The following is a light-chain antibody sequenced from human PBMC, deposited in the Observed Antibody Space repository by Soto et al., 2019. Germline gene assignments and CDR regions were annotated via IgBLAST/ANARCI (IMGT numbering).Light chain of an antibody. CDR1: QSISNW. Sequence: DIQMTQSPSTLSASVGDRVTITCRASQSISNWLAWYQQKPGKAPKLLIYDDSSLHHGVPSRFSGSGSGTEFTPTITSLQPDDFATDYCQQYKTYGGIFGGGTKVEIK. J-gene: IGKJ4*01. CDR2: DDS. V-gene: IGKV1-5*01. CDR3: QQYKTYGGI.